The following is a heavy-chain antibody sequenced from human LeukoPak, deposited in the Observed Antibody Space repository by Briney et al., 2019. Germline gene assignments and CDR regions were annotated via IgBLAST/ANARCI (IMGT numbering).Heavy chain of an antibody. D-gene: IGHD2-15*01. CDR3: ARVAYGYCSGGSCLGLDY. Sequence: GESLKISCKGSGYSFTSYWIGWVRQMPGKGLEWMGIICPGDSDTRYSPSFQGQVTISADKSISTAYLQWSSLKASDTAMYYCARVAYGYCSGGSCLGLDYWGQGTLVTVSS. J-gene: IGHJ4*02. V-gene: IGHV5-51*01. CDR2: ICPGDSDT. CDR1: GYSFTSYW.